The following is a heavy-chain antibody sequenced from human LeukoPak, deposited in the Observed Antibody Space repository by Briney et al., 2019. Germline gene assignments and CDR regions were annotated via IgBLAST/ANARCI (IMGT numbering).Heavy chain of an antibody. CDR1: GFTVSSNY. J-gene: IGHJ3*02. D-gene: IGHD2-2*01. CDR2: IYAGGGI. V-gene: IGHV3-66*02. CDR3: ARDRCSSTSSCYHPYAFDM. Sequence: GESLRLSCAASGFTVSSNYMSWVRQAPGKGLEWVSVIYAGGGIYYADSVKGRFTISRDNSQNTLYLQMNSLRPEDTAMYYCARDRCSSTSSCYHPYAFDMWGQGTMVTVSS.